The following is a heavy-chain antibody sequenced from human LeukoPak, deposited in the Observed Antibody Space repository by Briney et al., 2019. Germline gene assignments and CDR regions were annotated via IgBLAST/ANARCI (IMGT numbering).Heavy chain of an antibody. V-gene: IGHV3-21*01. CDR1: GFTFSSYS. D-gene: IGHD1/OR15-1a*01. J-gene: IGHJ4*02. Sequence: GGSLRLSCAASGFTFSSYSMNWVRQAPGKGLEWVSSISSSSSYIYYADSVKGRFTISRDNAKNPLYLQMNSLRAEDTAVYYCARESPTNIYCFDYWGQGTLVTVSS. CDR3: ARESPTNIYCFDY. CDR2: ISSSSSYI.